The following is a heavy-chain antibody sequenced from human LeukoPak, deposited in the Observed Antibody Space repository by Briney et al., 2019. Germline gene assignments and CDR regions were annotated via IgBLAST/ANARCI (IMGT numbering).Heavy chain of an antibody. D-gene: IGHD6-19*01. CDR1: AFTFSDYY. J-gene: IGHJ4*02. CDR2: ISSSGSTI. CDR3: AREQHYSSGLDY. V-gene: IGHV3-11*01. Sequence: GSLSLSCAASAFTFSDYYMSWIRQAPGNRLEWVSYISSSGSTIYYADSVKGRFTISRDNAKNSLYLQMNSLRAEDTAVYYCAREQHYSSGLDYWGQGTLVTVSS.